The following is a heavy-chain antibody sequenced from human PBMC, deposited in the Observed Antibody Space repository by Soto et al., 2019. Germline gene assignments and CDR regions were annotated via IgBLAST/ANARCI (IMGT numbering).Heavy chain of an antibody. D-gene: IGHD6-13*01. CDR1: GFTFSSYA. Sequence: GGSLRLSCAASGFTFSSYAMSWVRQAPGKGLEWVSAISGSGGSTHYADSVKGRFTISRDNSKNTLYLQMNSLRVEDTAVYYCAKDRFSSSWLNWFDPWGQGTLVTVSS. CDR3: AKDRFSSSWLNWFDP. V-gene: IGHV3-23*01. J-gene: IGHJ5*02. CDR2: ISGSGGST.